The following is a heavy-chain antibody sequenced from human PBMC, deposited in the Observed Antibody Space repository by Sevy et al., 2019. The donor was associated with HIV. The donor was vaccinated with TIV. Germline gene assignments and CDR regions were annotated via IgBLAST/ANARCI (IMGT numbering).Heavy chain of an antibody. J-gene: IGHJ4*02. D-gene: IGHD2-8*01. V-gene: IGHV3-33*01. CDR1: GFNLRNYG. CDR3: ARDPRMYGDYLLAYFDY. CDR2: IWYDGSNK. Sequence: GGSLRLSCAASGFNLRNYGMHWVRQAPGKGLEWVAVIWYDGSNKYYGDSVKGRFTISRDNSKNTLFLQMDSLRAEDTAVYYCARDPRMYGDYLLAYFDYWGQGTLVTVSS.